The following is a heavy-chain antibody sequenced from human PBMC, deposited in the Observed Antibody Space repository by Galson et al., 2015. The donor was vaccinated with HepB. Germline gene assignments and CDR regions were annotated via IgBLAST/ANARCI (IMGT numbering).Heavy chain of an antibody. CDR3: ARMADLNSGWYWPHFRGAFYGMDV. Sequence: SLRLSCAASGFTFSSYSMNWVRQAPGKGLEWVSYISSSSSTIYYADSVKGRFTISRDNAKNSLYLQMNSLRDEDTAVYYCARMADLNSGWYWPHFRGAFYGMDVWGQGTTVTVSS. D-gene: IGHD6-19*01. V-gene: IGHV3-48*02. J-gene: IGHJ6*02. CDR2: ISSSSSTI. CDR1: GFTFSSYS.